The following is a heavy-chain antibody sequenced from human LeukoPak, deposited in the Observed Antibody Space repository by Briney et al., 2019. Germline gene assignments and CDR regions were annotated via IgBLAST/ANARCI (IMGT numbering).Heavy chain of an antibody. CDR3: PREVDPRARPFDI. CDR2: INPDSGGT. V-gene: IGHV1-2*02. J-gene: IGHJ3*02. Sequence: GASVKVSCKASGYPFTGYYMHWVRQAPGHGPEWMGWINPDSGGTKYAQKFQGRVTMTRDTSISTAYMELSRLRFDDMAVYYCPREVDPRARPFDIWAKGQWSPSLQ. CDR1: GYPFTGYY. D-gene: IGHD2-15*01.